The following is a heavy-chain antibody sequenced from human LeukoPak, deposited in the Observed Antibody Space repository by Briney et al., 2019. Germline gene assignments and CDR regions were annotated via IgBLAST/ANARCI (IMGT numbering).Heavy chain of an antibody. Sequence: GGSLRLSCAASGFTFSSYAMNWVRQAPGKGLEWVSAISGSGDTTYYGDSVKGRFTISRDNSKHTLHLQMNSLRAEDTAVYYCAKGGPYGGNYYYGMDVWGQGTTVTVSS. V-gene: IGHV3-23*01. J-gene: IGHJ6*02. CDR1: GFTFSSYA. D-gene: IGHD3-16*01. CDR2: ISGSGDTT. CDR3: AKGGPYGGNYYYGMDV.